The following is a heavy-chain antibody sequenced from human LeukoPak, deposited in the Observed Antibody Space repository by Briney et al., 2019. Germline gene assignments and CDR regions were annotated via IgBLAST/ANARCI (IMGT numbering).Heavy chain of an antibody. V-gene: IGHV3-7*01. CDR2: IKQDGSEK. CDR1: GFTFSSYW. Sequence: GGSLRLSCAASGFTFSSYWMSWVRQAPEKGLEWVANIKQDGSEKYYVDSVKGRFTISRDNAKNSLYLQMNSLRAEGTAVYYCARASYCGGDCYDLDYWGQGTLVTVSS. CDR3: ARASYCGGDCYDLDY. J-gene: IGHJ4*02. D-gene: IGHD2-21*02.